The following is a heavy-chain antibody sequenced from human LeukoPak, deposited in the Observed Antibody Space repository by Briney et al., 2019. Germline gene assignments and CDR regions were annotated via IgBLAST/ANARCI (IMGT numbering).Heavy chain of an antibody. CDR3: ARDMGWQQFDQ. J-gene: IGHJ4*02. CDR2: INKDGGEK. D-gene: IGHD5-24*01. Sequence: GGTLRLSCVASRFTFSNYWMTWVRQAPGKGLERVANINKDGGEKYYMESVKGRFTISRDNAKNSLYLQMNSLTVEDTAVYYCARDMGWQQFDQWGQGTLVTVSS. CDR1: RFTFSNYW. V-gene: IGHV3-7*01.